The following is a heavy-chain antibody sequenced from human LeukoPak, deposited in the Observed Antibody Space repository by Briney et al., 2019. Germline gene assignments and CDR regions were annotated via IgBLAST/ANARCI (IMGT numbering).Heavy chain of an antibody. V-gene: IGHV3-66*01. J-gene: IGHJ3*02. Sequence: TGGSLRLSCAASGFVVSNNYMSWVRQPPGKGLEWVSIIYSGGTADYADSVKGRFTVFRDHSKNTMYLQMNSLRSEDTAMYYCVRDPYRDYGRLDAFDIWGHGTMVTVSS. D-gene: IGHD4-17*01. CDR1: GFVVSNNY. CDR2: IYSGGTA. CDR3: VRDPYRDYGRLDAFDI.